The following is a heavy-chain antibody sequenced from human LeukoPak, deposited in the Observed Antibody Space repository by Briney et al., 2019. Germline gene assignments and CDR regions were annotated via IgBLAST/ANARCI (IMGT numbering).Heavy chain of an antibody. J-gene: IGHJ2*01. Sequence: GSSVKVSCTASAGTFSSYTISWVRHAPGQGLEWKGRIIPILGIANYAQKFPGRVTITADKSTSTAYLELRSLRSEDTAVYSFPREQQAGHNLSPNWYFDLWGRGTLLPVSS. D-gene: IGHD5-24*01. CDR1: AGTFSSYT. CDR2: IIPILGIA. CDR3: PREQQAGHNLSPNWYFDL. V-gene: IGHV1-69*04.